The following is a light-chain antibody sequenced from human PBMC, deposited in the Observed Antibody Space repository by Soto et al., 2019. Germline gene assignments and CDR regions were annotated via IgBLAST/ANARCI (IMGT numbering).Light chain of an antibody. CDR3: CSFVGSSGLYV. J-gene: IGLJ1*01. CDR2: DVT. CDR1: SDDVGGYSY. V-gene: IGLV2-14*03. Sequence: QSVLTQPASVSGSPGQSITISCTGTSDDVGGYSYVSWYQQHPGKVPQLIVYDVTNRPSGVSIPFSGSKSGDTACLTISVLQAEDEADYYCCSFVGSSGLYVFGTGTKLTVL.